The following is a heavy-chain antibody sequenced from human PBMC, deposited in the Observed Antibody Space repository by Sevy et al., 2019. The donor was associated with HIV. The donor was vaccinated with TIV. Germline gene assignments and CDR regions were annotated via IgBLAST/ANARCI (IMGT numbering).Heavy chain of an antibody. J-gene: IGHJ4*02. CDR1: GGSITSLY. CDR2: IYYNGHI. D-gene: IGHD1-26*01. CDR3: AGENAWGRGYS. Sequence: SETLSLTCTVSGGSITSLYWNWIRQPPGKGLEWIANIYYNGHINYNPSLKRRVTFSLDTSKNQFSRWLCSVTAADTAMYYCAGENAWGRGYSWGQGTLVTVSS. V-gene: IGHV4-59*08.